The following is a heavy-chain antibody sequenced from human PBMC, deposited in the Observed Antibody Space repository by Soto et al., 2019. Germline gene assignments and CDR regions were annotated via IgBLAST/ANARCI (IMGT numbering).Heavy chain of an antibody. J-gene: IGHJ6*02. CDR1: GFTFSSYW. V-gene: IGHV3-7*01. CDR2: IKQDGTEE. CDR3: ARGGVYSSSSLPRFYYYAMDV. Sequence: VGSLRLSCAASGFTFSSYWMTWVRQAPGKGLEWVASIKQDGTEEYYVDSMKGRFTISRDNAEKSLFLQMNSLRAEDTAVFYCARGGVYSSSSLPRFYYYAMDVWGQGTTVTVS. D-gene: IGHD6-6*01.